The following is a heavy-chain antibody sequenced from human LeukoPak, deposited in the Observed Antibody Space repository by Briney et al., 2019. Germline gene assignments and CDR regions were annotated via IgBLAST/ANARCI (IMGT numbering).Heavy chain of an antibody. J-gene: IGHJ4*02. CDR2: INHSGYT. D-gene: IGHD6-19*01. CDR3: TRAVAGHPD. CDR1: DVPFSNYY. Sequence: SETLSLTCAVSDVPFSNYYWSWVGQSPRQGLEWIGEINHSGYTNYNPSLKSRVTMSIDTSKNQFSLILTSVTAADAGVYFCTRAVAGHPDWGQGTLVTVSS. V-gene: IGHV4-34*01.